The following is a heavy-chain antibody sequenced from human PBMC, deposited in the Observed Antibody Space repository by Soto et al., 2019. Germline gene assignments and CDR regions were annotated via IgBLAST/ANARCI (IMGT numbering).Heavy chain of an antibody. Sequence: EVQLVESGGGLVQPGGSLRLSCAVSGFTVSSKYMSWVRQAPGQGLEWVSVIYSGGSTYYADSVKGRFTISRHNSMNAWYLQMSSLRADDTAVDYCTRGPYGTGGDYYYGMDVWGQGTTVTVSS. J-gene: IGHJ6*02. CDR1: GFTVSSKY. V-gene: IGHV3-53*04. D-gene: IGHD3-10*01. CDR2: IYSGGST. CDR3: TRGPYGTGGDYYYGMDV.